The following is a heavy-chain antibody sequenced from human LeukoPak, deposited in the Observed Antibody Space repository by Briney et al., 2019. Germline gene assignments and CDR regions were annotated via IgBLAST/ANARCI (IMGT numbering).Heavy chain of an antibody. CDR1: GFTFSSYA. CDR3: AKGYYYYDSSGYYPDY. CDR2: ISGSGGST. V-gene: IGHV3-23*01. D-gene: IGHD3-22*01. J-gene: IGHJ4*02. Sequence: GGSLRLSCAVSGFTFSSYAMSWVRQAPGKGLEWVSAISGSGGSTYYADSVKGRFTISRDNSKNTLYLQMNSLRAEDTAVYYCAKGYYYYDSSGYYPDYWGQGTLVIVSS.